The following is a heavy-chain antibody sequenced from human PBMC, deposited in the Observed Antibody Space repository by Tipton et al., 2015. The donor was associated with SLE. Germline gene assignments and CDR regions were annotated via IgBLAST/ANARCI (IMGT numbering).Heavy chain of an antibody. CDR3: ARDWSHGGYDF. V-gene: IGHV3-48*03. D-gene: IGHD3-3*01. Sequence: GSLRLSCAASGFTFSSYEMNWVRQAPGKGLEWVSYISGSGTTMYYADSVKGRFTVSRDNAKNSLFLQMNSLRAEDTAVYYCARDWSHGGYDFWGQGTLVTVSS. J-gene: IGHJ4*02. CDR2: ISGSGTTM. CDR1: GFTFSSYE.